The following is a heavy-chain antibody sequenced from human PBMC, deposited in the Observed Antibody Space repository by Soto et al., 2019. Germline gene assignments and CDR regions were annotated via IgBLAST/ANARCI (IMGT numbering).Heavy chain of an antibody. CDR1: GGSISSGGYS. Sequence: PSETLSLTCAVSGGSISSGGYSWSWIRQPPGKGLEWIGYIYHSGSTYYNPSLKSRVTISVDRSKNQFSLKLSSVTAADTAVYYCARVAAVAAMNWFDPWGQGTLVTV. CDR3: ARVAAVAAMNWFDP. CDR2: IYHSGST. J-gene: IGHJ5*02. D-gene: IGHD2-15*01. V-gene: IGHV4-30-2*01.